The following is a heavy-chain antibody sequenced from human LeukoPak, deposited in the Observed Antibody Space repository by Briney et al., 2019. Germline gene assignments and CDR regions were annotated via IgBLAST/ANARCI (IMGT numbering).Heavy chain of an antibody. CDR1: GFTVSSYW. V-gene: IGHV3-74*01. J-gene: IGHJ4*02. D-gene: IGHD2-15*01. CDR3: ARDAGQATPFDY. CDR2: IRRDGTT. Sequence: GGSLRLSCAASGFTVSSYWIHWVRQAPGKGLVWVTLIRRDGTTSFAASVQGRFTISRDNARNTLYLQMNSLAAEDTAVYYCARDAGQATPFDYWGPGTLVTVSS.